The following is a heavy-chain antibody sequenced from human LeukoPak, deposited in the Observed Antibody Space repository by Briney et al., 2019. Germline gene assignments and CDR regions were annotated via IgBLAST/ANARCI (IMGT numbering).Heavy chain of an antibody. CDR3: ARIGHGANSPLKWYFDL. CDR1: GVSISSSIYY. D-gene: IGHD4-17*01. J-gene: IGHJ2*01. Sequence: PSETLSLTCNVSGVSISSSIYYWGWIRQPPGKGLGWIGSVFYSGSAYYNPSFKSRLSIPVDTSKNQFSLQLSSVTAADTAMYYCARIGHGANSPLKWYFDLWGRGTLVTVSS. V-gene: IGHV4-39*01. CDR2: VFYSGSA.